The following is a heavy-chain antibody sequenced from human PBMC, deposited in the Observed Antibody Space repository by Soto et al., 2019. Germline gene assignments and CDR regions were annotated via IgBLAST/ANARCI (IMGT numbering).Heavy chain of an antibody. CDR1: SDSISSTNW. D-gene: IGHD1-1*01. CDR3: ARGGTGNFDY. CDR2: IYHTGST. J-gene: IGHJ4*01. V-gene: IGHV4-4*02. Sequence: SETLSLTCAVSSDSISSTNWWTWVRQPPGKGLGWIGEIYHTGSTNYNPSLKSRVTISVDKSNNQFSLKLSSVTAADTAVYYCARGGTGNFDYWGHGTLVTVSS.